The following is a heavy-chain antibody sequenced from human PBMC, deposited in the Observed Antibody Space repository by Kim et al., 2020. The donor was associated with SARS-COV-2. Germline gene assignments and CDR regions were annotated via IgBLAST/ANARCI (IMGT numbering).Heavy chain of an antibody. D-gene: IGHD6-6*01. J-gene: IGHJ6*02. V-gene: IGHV4-39*01. CDR3: AELLAARPGFFYGLDV. Sequence: SETLSLTCTVSGDSISSSAYYWGWIRQSPGKGLEWIGNIDYTGNTYYNPSLKSRLSMSVDTSKNQFSLKLTSVTATDTAVYYCAELLAARPGFFYGLDVWGQGTTVTVSS. CDR2: IDYTGNT. CDR1: GDSISSSAYY.